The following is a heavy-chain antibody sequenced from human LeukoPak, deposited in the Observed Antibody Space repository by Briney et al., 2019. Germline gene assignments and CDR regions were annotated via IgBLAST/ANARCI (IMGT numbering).Heavy chain of an antibody. J-gene: IGHJ4*02. CDR2: ITHSGT. Sequence: PSETLSLTCSVYSGPFSAYYWSWIRQPPGKGLEWIGEITHSGTNYNPSLKSRVTMSVDTSKNQFSLSLTSVTAADTAVYYCARLKKWSSSWYPQRGNFDYWGRGTLVTVSS. CDR3: ARLKKWSSSWYPQRGNFDY. V-gene: IGHV4-34*01. CDR1: SGPFSAYY. D-gene: IGHD6-13*01.